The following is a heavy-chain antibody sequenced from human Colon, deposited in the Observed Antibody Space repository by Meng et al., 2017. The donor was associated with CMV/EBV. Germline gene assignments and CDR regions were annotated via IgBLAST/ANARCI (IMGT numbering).Heavy chain of an antibody. CDR2: INHSGST. Sequence: GSLRLSCAVYGGSFSGYYWTWIRQPPGKGLEWIGEINHSGSTNYNPSLKSRVTISVDTSKNQFSLKLTSVTAADTAVYYCARGGGVVGYYYDRWGQGTLVTVSS. CDR3: ARGGGVVGYYYDR. J-gene: IGHJ4*02. D-gene: IGHD3-22*01. CDR1: GGSFSGYY. V-gene: IGHV4-34*01.